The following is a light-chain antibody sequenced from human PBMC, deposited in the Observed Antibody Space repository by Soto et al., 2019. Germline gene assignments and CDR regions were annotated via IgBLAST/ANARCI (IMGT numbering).Light chain of an antibody. V-gene: IGKV1-9*01. Sequence: DIQLTQSPSFLSASVGDRVTITCRASQDINTYLAWYQQKPGKAPKLLIFAASTWPNGVQSRFSGSGSGTEFTVTINRLQTEDFATYYCQQPKSYPITFGQGTRLEIK. CDR3: QQPKSYPIT. CDR2: AAS. J-gene: IGKJ5*01. CDR1: QDINTY.